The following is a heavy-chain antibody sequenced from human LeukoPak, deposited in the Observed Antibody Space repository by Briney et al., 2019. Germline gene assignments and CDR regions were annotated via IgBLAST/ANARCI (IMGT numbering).Heavy chain of an antibody. CDR1: GYTFTSYE. V-gene: IGHV1-8*01. CDR2: MNPDSGDT. J-gene: IGHJ4*02. Sequence: ASVKVSCKASGYTFTSYEINWVRQASGQGLEWMGWMNPDSGDTAYSQKFQARITMTRSTSISTAYMELSSLRSEDTAVYYCARGLGTYDSSEHTWPTISFWGQGTVVTVSS. CDR3: ARGLGTYDSSEHTWPTISF. D-gene: IGHD3-22*01.